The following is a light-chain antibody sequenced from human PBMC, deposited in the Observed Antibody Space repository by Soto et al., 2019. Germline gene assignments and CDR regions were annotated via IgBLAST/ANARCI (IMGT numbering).Light chain of an antibody. J-gene: IGKJ5*01. V-gene: IGKV1-39*01. CDR1: QTISSY. Sequence: EIQMTQSPSSLSASVGDRVTITCRASQTISSYLNWYQHKPGEAPRLLIYFISRLQSGAPSRFSGSGSGKDFTLTIDSPQPEDSAMYYCQQTYRRPVTFGQGTRLENK. CDR3: QQTYRRPVT. CDR2: FIS.